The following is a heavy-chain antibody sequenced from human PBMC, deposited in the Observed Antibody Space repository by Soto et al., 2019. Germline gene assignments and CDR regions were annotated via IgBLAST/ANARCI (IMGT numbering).Heavy chain of an antibody. V-gene: IGHV4-59*01. CDR3: ARRYGGNFDY. J-gene: IGHJ4*02. CDR2: IYYSGST. D-gene: IGHD1-26*01. Sequence: QVQLQESGPGLVKPSETLSLTCTVSGGSISSYYWSWIRQPPGKGLEWFGYIYYSGSTNYNPSLKRRVTISVDTSKNQFSLKLSSVTAADTAVYYCARRYGGNFDYWGQGTLVTVSS. CDR1: GGSISSYY.